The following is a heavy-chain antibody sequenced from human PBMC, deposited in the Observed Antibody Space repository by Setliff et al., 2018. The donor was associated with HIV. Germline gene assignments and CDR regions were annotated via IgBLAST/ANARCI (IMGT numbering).Heavy chain of an antibody. CDR2: ISYSGHI. CDR1: GGSISSSNYY. V-gene: IGHV4-39*01. Sequence: SETLSLTCTVSGGSISSSNYYWGWSRQPPGKGLEWIGAISYSGHIYVNSSLKSRVTIYLDTAKRQLSLRLTSVTAADTAVYYCARHVILLEWLSYFYMDVWGKGATVTVSS. J-gene: IGHJ6*03. D-gene: IGHD6-19*01. CDR3: ARHVILLEWLSYFYMDV.